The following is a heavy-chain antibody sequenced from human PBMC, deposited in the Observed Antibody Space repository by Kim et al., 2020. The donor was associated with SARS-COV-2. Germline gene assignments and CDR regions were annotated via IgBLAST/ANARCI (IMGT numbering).Heavy chain of an antibody. D-gene: IGHD2-2*01. J-gene: IGHJ6*03. Sequence: SETLSLTCAVYGGSFSGYYWSWIRQPPGKGLEWIGEINHSGSTNYNPSLKSRVTISVDTSKNQFSLKLSSVTAADTAVYYCARGIVCSSTSCYLFYYYMDVWGKGTTVTVSS. CDR3: ARGIVCSSTSCYLFYYYMDV. CDR2: INHSGST. CDR1: GGSFSGYY. V-gene: IGHV4-34*01.